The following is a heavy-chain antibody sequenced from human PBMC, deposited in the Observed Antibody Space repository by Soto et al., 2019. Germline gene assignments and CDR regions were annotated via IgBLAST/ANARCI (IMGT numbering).Heavy chain of an antibody. D-gene: IGHD6-6*01. Sequence: GGSLRLSCAASGFTFSSYSMNWVRQAPGKGLEWVSSISSSSSYIYYADSVKGRFTISRDNAKNSLYLQMNSLRAEDTAVYYCASMWYSSSFPYYYYYMDVWGKGTTVTVSS. CDR3: ASMWYSSSFPYYYYYMDV. CDR1: GFTFSSYS. J-gene: IGHJ6*03. CDR2: ISSSSSYI. V-gene: IGHV3-21*01.